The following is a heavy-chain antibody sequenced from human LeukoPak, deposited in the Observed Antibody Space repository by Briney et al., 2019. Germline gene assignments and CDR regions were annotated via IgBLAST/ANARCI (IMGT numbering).Heavy chain of an antibody. V-gene: IGHV4-31*03. CDR2: IYYSGST. J-gene: IGHJ5*02. CDR3: ARDHQRYSSSWYEGGGYNWFDP. CDR1: GGSISSGGYY. D-gene: IGHD6-13*01. Sequence: TLSLTCTVSGGSISSGGYYWSWIRQHPGKGLEWIGYIYYSGSTYYNPSLKSRVTISVDTSKNQFSLKLSSVTAADTAVYYCARDHQRYSSSWYEGGGYNWFDPWGQGTLVTVSS.